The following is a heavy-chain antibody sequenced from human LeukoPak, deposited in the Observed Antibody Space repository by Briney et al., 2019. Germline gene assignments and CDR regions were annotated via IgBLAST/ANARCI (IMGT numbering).Heavy chain of an antibody. CDR3: ARGRPYFDY. Sequence: ASVKVSCKASGYTFTSYAMHWVRQAPGQRLEWMGWINAGSGNTKYSQKFQGRVTITRDTSASTAYMELSSLRSENTAVYYCARGRPYFDYWGQGTLVTVSS. J-gene: IGHJ4*02. CDR1: GYTFTSYA. CDR2: INAGSGNT. V-gene: IGHV1-3*01. D-gene: IGHD6-6*01.